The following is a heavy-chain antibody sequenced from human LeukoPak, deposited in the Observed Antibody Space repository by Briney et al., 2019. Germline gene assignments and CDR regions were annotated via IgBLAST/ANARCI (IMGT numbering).Heavy chain of an antibody. CDR2: IKQDGSEK. J-gene: IGHJ4*02. CDR3: ARDIAYCGGDGYSIYDY. V-gene: IGHV3-7*01. CDR1: GFTFSSYW. Sequence: GGSLSLSCAASGFTFSSYWMSLVRRAPGKGLEWVANIKQDGSEKYYVDSVKGRLTISRDNAKNALYLQINSLRAEDTAVYYCARDIAYCGGDGYSIYDYWGQGTLVTVSS. D-gene: IGHD2-21*02.